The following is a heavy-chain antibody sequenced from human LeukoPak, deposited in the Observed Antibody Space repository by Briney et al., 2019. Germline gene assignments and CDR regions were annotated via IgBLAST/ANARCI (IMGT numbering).Heavy chain of an antibody. CDR3: ARDRAANQDWVEFDP. J-gene: IGHJ5*02. D-gene: IGHD3/OR15-3a*01. CDR2: IRDSGEA. Sequence: PGGSLRLSCAASGFTFSNSAMSWVRQAPGKGLEWVGLIRDSGEAFYADFARGRFAISRDESENTLYLQMNSLRVEDTAVYFCARDRAANQDWVEFDPWGQGTPVIVSS. V-gene: IGHV3-66*03. CDR1: GFTFSNSA.